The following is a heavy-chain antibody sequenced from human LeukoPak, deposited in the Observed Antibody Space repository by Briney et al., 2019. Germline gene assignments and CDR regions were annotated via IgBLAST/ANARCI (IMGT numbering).Heavy chain of an antibody. CDR1: GFTFSSYW. CDR3: AREGGTRRGEPGIDY. D-gene: IGHD1-26*01. V-gene: IGHV3-7*01. J-gene: IGHJ4*02. Sequence: GGSLRLSCAASGFTFSSYWMSWVRQAPGKGLEWVANIKQDGSEKYYVDSVKGRFTISRDNAKNSLYLQMNSLRAEDTAVYYCAREGGTRRGEPGIDYWGQGTLVTVSS. CDR2: IKQDGSEK.